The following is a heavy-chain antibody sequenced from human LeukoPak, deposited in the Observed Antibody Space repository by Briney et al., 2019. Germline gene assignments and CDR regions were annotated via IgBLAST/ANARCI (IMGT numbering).Heavy chain of an antibody. D-gene: IGHD2-15*01. CDR2: VNPNSGGT. V-gene: IGHV1-2*02. J-gene: IGHJ4*02. CDR1: GYTFTGYY. CDR3: ARQRYVVVVAATPELGY. Sequence: ASVKVSCKASGYTFTGYYMHWVRQAPGQGLEWMGWVNPNSGGTNYAQKFQGRVNMTRDTSISTAYMELSRLRSDDTAVYYCARQRYVVVVAATPELGYWGQGTLVTVSS.